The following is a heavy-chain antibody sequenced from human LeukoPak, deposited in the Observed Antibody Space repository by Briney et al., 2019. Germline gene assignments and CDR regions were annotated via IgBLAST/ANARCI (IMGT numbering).Heavy chain of an antibody. CDR1: GFTFSSYAM. CDR3: ASALPFQLVH. Sequence: GSLRLSCAASGFTFSSYAMSWVRQPPGKGLEWIGEIYHSGNTNCNPSLKSRVTMSVDKSKNQFSLKLSSVTAADTAVYYCASALPFQLVHWGQGTLVTVSS. V-gene: IGHV4-4*02. D-gene: IGHD6-13*01. J-gene: IGHJ4*02. CDR2: IYHSGNT.